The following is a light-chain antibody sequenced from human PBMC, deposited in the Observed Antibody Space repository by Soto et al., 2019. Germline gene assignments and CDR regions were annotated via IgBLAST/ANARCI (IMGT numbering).Light chain of an antibody. CDR1: QSISSY. CDR3: QQSYSTPPVT. CDR2: AAA. Sequence: DIQMTQSPSSLSASVGDSVTITCRASQSISSYLNWYQQKPGKAPKLLIYAAARLQIGVPSRFSGSGSETDFTLTISSLTPEDFSTYYCQQSYSTPPVTFGQGTKLEIK. J-gene: IGKJ2*01. V-gene: IGKV1-39*01.